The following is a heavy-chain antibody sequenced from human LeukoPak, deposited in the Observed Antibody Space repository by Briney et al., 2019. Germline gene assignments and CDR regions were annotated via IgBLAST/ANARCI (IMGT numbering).Heavy chain of an antibody. Sequence: GGSLRLSCAASGFTFSNYWMHWVRQAPGKGLEWVSAISGSGGSTYYADSVKGRFTISRDNSKNTLYLQMNSLRAEDTAVYYCAKGSGYRITHFDYWGQGTLVTVSS. CDR2: ISGSGGST. CDR1: GFTFSNYW. V-gene: IGHV3-23*01. CDR3: AKGSGYRITHFDY. J-gene: IGHJ4*02. D-gene: IGHD3-9*01.